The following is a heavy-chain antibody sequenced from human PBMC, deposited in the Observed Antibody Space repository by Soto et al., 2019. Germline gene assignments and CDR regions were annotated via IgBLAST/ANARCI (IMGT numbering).Heavy chain of an antibody. D-gene: IGHD5-18*01. CDR3: ANGWIQLLGRAFDI. Sequence: QITLKESGPTLVKPTQTLTLTCTFSGFSLSTSGVGVGWIRQPPGKALEWLALIYWDDDKRYSPSLKSRLTITKDTSKNQVVLTMTNMDPVDTATYYCANGWIQLLGRAFDIWGQGTMVTVSS. J-gene: IGHJ3*02. CDR2: IYWDDDK. V-gene: IGHV2-5*02. CDR1: GFSLSTSGVG.